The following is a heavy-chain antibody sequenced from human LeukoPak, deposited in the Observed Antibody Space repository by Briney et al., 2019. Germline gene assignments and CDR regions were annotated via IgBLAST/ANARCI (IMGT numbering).Heavy chain of an antibody. V-gene: IGHV3-15*01. CDR1: GFTFSNAW. CDR3: TTNDEYSSGLSF. CDR2: IKSKTSGGTT. D-gene: IGHD6-19*01. J-gene: IGHJ4*02. Sequence: GGSLRLSCAASGFTFSNAWMNWVRQAPGKGLEWVGGIKSKTSGGTTEYAAPVTGRITTSRDDSKNTLYLQMNSLKTEDTAVYYCTTNDEYSSGLSFWGQGTLVTVSS.